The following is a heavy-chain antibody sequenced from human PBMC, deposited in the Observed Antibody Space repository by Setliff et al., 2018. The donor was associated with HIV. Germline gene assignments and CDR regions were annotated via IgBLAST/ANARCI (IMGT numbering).Heavy chain of an antibody. J-gene: IGHJ3*02. CDR1: GGSLRGNS. D-gene: IGHD2-15*01. CDR3: ASPSDQTAGGFDI. Sequence: PSETLSLTCAVYGGSLRGNSWNWIRQHPGKGLEWIGYIYSIGGTYYNPSLKSRIAISVDTSKTQFSLNLTSVTAADTAIYYCASPSDQTAGGFDIWGQGTMVTVSS. V-gene: IGHV4-31*11. CDR2: IYSIGGT.